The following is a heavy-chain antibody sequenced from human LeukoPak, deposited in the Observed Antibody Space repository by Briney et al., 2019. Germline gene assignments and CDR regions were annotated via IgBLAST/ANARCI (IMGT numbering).Heavy chain of an antibody. CDR1: GYTFTSYG. J-gene: IGHJ4*02. D-gene: IGHD3-10*01. V-gene: IGHV1-18*01. CDR2: ISAYNGNT. Sequence: ASVKVSCKASGYTFTSYGISWVRQAPGQGLEWMGWISAYNGNTNYAQKLQGRVTMTRDTSISTAYMELSRLRSDDTAVYYCAGGPVLGKEGTNDYWGQGTLVTVSS. CDR3: AGGPVLGKEGTNDY.